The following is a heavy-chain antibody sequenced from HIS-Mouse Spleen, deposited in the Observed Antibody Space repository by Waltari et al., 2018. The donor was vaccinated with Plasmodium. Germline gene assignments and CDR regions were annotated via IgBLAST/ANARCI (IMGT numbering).Heavy chain of an antibody. D-gene: IGHD3-3*01. CDR3: ARAYYDFWSGYRFDY. V-gene: IGHV4-34*01. Sequence: QVQLQQWGAGLLKPSETLSLTCAVYGGSLRGYYWSWIRQPPGKGLEWIGEINHSGSTNYNPSLKSRVTISVDTSKNQFSLKLSSVTAADTAVYYCARAYYDFWSGYRFDYWGQGTLVTVSS. CDR1: GGSLRGYY. J-gene: IGHJ4*02. CDR2: INHSGST.